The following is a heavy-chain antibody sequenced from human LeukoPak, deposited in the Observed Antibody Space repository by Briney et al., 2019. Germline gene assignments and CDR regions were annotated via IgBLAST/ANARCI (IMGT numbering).Heavy chain of an antibody. CDR2: ISAYNGNT. J-gene: IGHJ6*02. Sequence: ASVKVSCKASGYTFTRYGISWVRQAPGQGLEWMGWISAYNGNTNYAQKLQGRVTMTTDTSTSTAYMELRSLRSDDTAVYYCAREAIVVVPAADYYYYGMDVWGQGTTVTVSS. D-gene: IGHD2-2*01. CDR3: AREAIVVVPAADYYYYGMDV. CDR1: GYTFTRYG. V-gene: IGHV1-18*01.